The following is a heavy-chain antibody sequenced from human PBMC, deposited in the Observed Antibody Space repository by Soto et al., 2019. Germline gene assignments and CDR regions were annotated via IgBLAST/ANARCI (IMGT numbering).Heavy chain of an antibody. Sequence: SVKVSCKASGGTFSRYSITWVRQAPGHGLEWIGRIIPIFGIASYAQKFQGRVTITADESTSTAYMELSSLRSDDTAVYYCAREARDRETGLVPAAIDGMCVWG. CDR2: IIPIFGIA. V-gene: IGHV1-69*13. CDR3: AREARDRETGLVPAAIDGMCV. CDR1: GGTFSRYS. D-gene: IGHD2-2*01. J-gene: IGHJ6*02.